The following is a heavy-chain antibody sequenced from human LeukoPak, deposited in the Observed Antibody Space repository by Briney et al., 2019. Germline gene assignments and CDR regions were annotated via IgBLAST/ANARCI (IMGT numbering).Heavy chain of an antibody. CDR1: GFTFNSYA. Sequence: PGGSLRLSCAGSGFTFNSYAMTWVGQAPGQGLDSLSTISGSGDSTYYAGSVQGRVTISRDNTKNTVYLQVNSLRGGDTAVYYCARDRRGTVLTTNDCWGQGTLVTVSS. D-gene: IGHD4-11*01. V-gene: IGHV3-23*01. CDR3: ARDRRGTVLTTNDC. CDR2: ISGSGDST. J-gene: IGHJ4*02.